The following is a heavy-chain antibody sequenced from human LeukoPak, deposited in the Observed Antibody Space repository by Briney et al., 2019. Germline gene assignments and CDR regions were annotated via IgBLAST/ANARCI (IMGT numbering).Heavy chain of an antibody. J-gene: IGHJ4*02. CDR3: ASGIVVVPDY. Sequence: ASVKVSCKASGYTFTSYYMHWVRQAPGQGLEWMGIINPSGGSTSYAQKFQGRVTMTRDTSTSTDYMELSSLSAEDTAVYYCASGIVVVPDYWGQGTLVTVSS. CDR1: GYTFTSYY. D-gene: IGHD3-22*01. CDR2: INPSGGST. V-gene: IGHV1-46*01.